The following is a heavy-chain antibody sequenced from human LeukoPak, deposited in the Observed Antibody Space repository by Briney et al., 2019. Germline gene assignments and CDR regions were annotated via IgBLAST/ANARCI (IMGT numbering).Heavy chain of an antibody. V-gene: IGHV1-18*01. CDR2: ISAYNGYT. J-gene: IGHJ4*02. CDR3: ARDEGIVIVPGTHDY. CDR1: GYTFTNFG. Sequence: GASVKVSCKGYGYTFTNFGITWVRQAPGQGLEWMGWISAYNGYTNYAQKFQGRVTMTTETSTSTVYMELRSLRSDDTAVYYCARDEGIVIVPGTHDYWGQGTLVTVSS. D-gene: IGHD2-2*01.